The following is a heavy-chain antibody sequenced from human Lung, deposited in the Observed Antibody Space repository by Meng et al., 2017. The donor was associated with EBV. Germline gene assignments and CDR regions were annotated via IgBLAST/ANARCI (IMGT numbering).Heavy chain of an antibody. D-gene: IGHD1-1*01. Sequence: QWRLQDSGPGLVKPSGPLSLTCTVSGDSISSDIWWSWVRQPPGKGLEWIGEVYHRGDTNYNPSLKSRVVISVDRSKNQFSLNLSSVTAADTAVYYCGRDQGRQLINHWGQGTLVTVAS. J-gene: IGHJ4*02. V-gene: IGHV4-4*02. CDR1: GDSISSDIW. CDR3: GRDQGRQLINH. CDR2: VYHRGDT.